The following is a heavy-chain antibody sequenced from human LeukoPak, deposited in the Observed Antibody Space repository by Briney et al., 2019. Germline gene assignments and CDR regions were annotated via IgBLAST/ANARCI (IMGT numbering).Heavy chain of an antibody. CDR3: AKDVRGGCSGVTCYF. V-gene: IGHV3-23*01. D-gene: IGHD2-15*01. Sequence: GGSLRLSCAASGFTFTAYAMIWVRQAPGKGLEWVSTISGSGDSTYYADSVKGRFTISRDNSKNTLYLQMNSLRAEDTAVYYCAKDVRGGCSGVTCYFWGQGTLVTVSS. CDR1: GFTFTAYA. CDR2: ISGSGDST. J-gene: IGHJ4*02.